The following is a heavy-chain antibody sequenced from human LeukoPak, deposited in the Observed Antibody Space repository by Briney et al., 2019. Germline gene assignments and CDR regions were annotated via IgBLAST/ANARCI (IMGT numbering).Heavy chain of an antibody. CDR2: ISAYNGNT. V-gene: IGHV1-18*01. D-gene: IGHD2-15*01. J-gene: IGHJ5*02. Sequence: GASVKVSCKASGYTFTSYGISWVRQAPGQGLEWMGWISAYNGNTNYAQKLQGRVTMTTDTSTSTAYMELRSLRSDDTAVYYCAATYCSGGSCYVLGGVNWFGPWGQGTLVTVSS. CDR3: AATYCSGGSCYVLGGVNWFGP. CDR1: GYTFTSYG.